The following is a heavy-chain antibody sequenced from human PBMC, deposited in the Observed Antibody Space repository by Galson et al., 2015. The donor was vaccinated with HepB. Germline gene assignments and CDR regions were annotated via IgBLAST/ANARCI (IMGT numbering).Heavy chain of an antibody. CDR1: GFTFSSYS. CDR2: ISSSSSYI. CDR3: ARDITDYGMDV. D-gene: IGHD3-3*01. V-gene: IGHV3-21*01. Sequence: SLRLSCAASGFTFSSYSMNWVRQAPGKGLEWVSSISSSSSYIYYADSVKGRLTISRDNAKNSLYLQMNSLRAEDTAVYYCARDITDYGMDVWGQGTTVTVSS. J-gene: IGHJ6*02.